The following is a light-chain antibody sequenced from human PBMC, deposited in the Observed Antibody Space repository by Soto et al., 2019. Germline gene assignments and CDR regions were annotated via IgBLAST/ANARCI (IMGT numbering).Light chain of an antibody. CDR1: QSVSSN. V-gene: IGKV3-15*01. J-gene: IGKJ2*01. CDR2: GAS. Sequence: EIVMTQSPATLAVSPGERAPLSCKASQSVSSNFAWYQQKPGQAPRLLIYGASSRATGTPARFSGSGSGTEFTLTISILQSEDFAVYYCQQYNNWPYTFGLGTKLEMK. CDR3: QQYNNWPYT.